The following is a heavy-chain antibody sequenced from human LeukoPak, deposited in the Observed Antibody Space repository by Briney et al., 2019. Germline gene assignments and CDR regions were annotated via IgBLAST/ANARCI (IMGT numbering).Heavy chain of an antibody. CDR2: IWYDGSNK. CDR1: GFTFSSYA. J-gene: IGHJ5*02. D-gene: IGHD2-15*01. CDR3: ARDYPSCSGGSCNGGQFDP. V-gene: IGHV3-33*01. Sequence: PGGSLRLSCAASGFTFSSYAMHWVRQAPGKGLEWVAVIWYDGSNKYYADSVKGRFTISRDNSKNTLYLQMNSLRAEDTAVYYCARDYPSCSGGSCNGGQFDPWGQGTLVTVSS.